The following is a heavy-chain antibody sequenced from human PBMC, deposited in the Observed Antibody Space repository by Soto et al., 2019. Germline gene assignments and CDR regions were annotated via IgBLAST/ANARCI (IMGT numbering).Heavy chain of an antibody. CDR3: AGSTSDPRYYYYYGMDV. J-gene: IGHJ6*02. CDR1: GYSFTSYW. D-gene: IGHD2-2*01. CDR2: IDPSDSYT. V-gene: IGHV5-10-1*03. Sequence: EVQLVQSGAEVKKPGESLRISCKGSGYSFTSYWISWVRQMPGKGLEWMGRIDPSDSYTNYSPSFQGHVTISADKSISTAYLQWSSLKASDTAMYYCAGSTSDPRYYYYYGMDVWGQGTTVTVSS.